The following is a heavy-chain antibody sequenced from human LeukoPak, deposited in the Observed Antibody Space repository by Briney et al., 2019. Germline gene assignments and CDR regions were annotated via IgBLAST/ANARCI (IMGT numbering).Heavy chain of an antibody. V-gene: IGHV3-7*01. J-gene: IGHJ4*02. CDR2: IKKHGSEQ. Sequence: PGGSLRLSCAASGFSFSPDWMSWVRQAPGKGLEWVAMIKKHGSEQYYVDSVKGRFTISRDNAKNSLFLQMNSLKADDTAVYCCASLDTATIQTGGYWGQGTPVTVSS. CDR1: GFSFSPDW. CDR3: ASLDTATIQTGGY. D-gene: IGHD5-18*01.